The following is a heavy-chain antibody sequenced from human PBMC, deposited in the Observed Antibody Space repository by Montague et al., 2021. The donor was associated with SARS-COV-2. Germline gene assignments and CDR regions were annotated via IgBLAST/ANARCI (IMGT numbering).Heavy chain of an antibody. D-gene: IGHD6-13*01. V-gene: IGHV4-39*07. J-gene: IGHJ6*02. CDR2: IYYSGST. Sequence: SETLSLTCTVSGGSISSSSYYWGWIRQPPGKGLEWIGSIYYSGSTYYNRSLKSRVTISVDTSKNQFSLKLGSVTAADTAVYYCARVGRQQLVRLSGMDVWGQGTTVTVSS. CDR3: ARVGRQQLVRLSGMDV. CDR1: GGSISSSSYY.